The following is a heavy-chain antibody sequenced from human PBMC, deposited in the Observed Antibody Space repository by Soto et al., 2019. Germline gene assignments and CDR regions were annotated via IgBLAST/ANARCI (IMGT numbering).Heavy chain of an antibody. CDR2: ISGSGGST. J-gene: IGHJ3*02. Sequence: EVQLLESGGGLVQPGGSRRLSCAASGFTFSSYAMSWVRQAPGKGLEWVSAISGSGGSTYYADSVKGRFTISRDNSKNTLYLQMNSLRAEDTAVYYCAKAAGYYYDSSGAFDIWGQGTMVTVSS. D-gene: IGHD3-22*01. CDR3: AKAAGYYYDSSGAFDI. CDR1: GFTFSSYA. V-gene: IGHV3-23*01.